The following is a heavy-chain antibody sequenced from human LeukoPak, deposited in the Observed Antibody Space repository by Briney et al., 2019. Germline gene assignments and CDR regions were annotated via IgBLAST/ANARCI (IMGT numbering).Heavy chain of an antibody. V-gene: IGHV3-74*01. CDR3: AREDGSGSFYYYYYYYMDV. CDR1: GVTFSSYW. CDR2: INTDGSST. J-gene: IGHJ6*03. Sequence: PGGSLRLSCAASGVTFSSYWMHWVRHAPGQGLVWVSRINTDGSSTSYADSVKGRFTISRDNAKNTLYLQMNSLRAEDTAVYYCAREDGSGSFYYYYYYYMDVWGKGTTVTVSS. D-gene: IGHD3-10*01.